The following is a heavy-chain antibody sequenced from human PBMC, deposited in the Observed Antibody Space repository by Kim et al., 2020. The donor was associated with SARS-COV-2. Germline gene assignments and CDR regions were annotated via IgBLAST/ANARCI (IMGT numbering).Heavy chain of an antibody. Sequence: SETLSLTCAVSGGSISSGDYSWSWIRQPPGKGLEWIGYIYHSGSTYYNPSLKSRVTISVDRSKNQFSLKLSSVTAADTAVYYCARLRHFTMADLWGQGTLVTVSS. CDR2: IYHSGST. V-gene: IGHV4-30-2*01. CDR1: GGSISSGDYS. D-gene: IGHD3-10*01. CDR3: ARLRHFTMADL. J-gene: IGHJ5*02.